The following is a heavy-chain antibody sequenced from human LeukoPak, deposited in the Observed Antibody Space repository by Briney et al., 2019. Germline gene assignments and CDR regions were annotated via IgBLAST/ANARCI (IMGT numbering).Heavy chain of an antibody. D-gene: IGHD3-9*01. CDR1: GGTFTNYA. J-gene: IGHJ4*02. Sequence: SVKVSCKASGGTFTNYAINWVRQAPGQGLEWMGRIIPILDVTNYAQKFQGRVTITADESTSTAYMELSSLRSEDTAVYYCASDGSDILTGYFFDYWGQGTLVTVSS. CDR2: IIPILDVT. CDR3: ASDGSDILTGYFFDY. V-gene: IGHV1-69*04.